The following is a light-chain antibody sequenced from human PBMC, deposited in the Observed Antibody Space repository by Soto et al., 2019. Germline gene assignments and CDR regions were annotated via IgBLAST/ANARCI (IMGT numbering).Light chain of an antibody. V-gene: IGKV1-5*03. CDR3: QQYKTYSRT. CDR1: QSISSW. Sequence: DIQMTQSPSTLSASVGDRVTITCRASQSISSWLAWYKQKPGKAPELLIYQASTLESGVPSRFSGSGSATESTLTISSLQPDDFATYYCQQYKTYSRTFGQGTKVDIK. CDR2: QAS. J-gene: IGKJ1*01.